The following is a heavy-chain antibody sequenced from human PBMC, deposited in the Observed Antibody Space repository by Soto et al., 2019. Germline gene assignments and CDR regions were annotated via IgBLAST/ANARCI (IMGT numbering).Heavy chain of an antibody. CDR1: GGTFSSYA. Sequence: QVQLVQSGAEVKKPGSSVKVSCKASGGTFSSYAISWVRQAPGQGLEWMGGIIPIFGTANYAQKLQGRVTITADEPTSTAYMELSSLRSEHTAVYYCARDLVAYCGGDCYPGYFDYWGQGTLVTVSS. D-gene: IGHD2-21*02. V-gene: IGHV1-69*01. J-gene: IGHJ4*02. CDR3: ARDLVAYCGGDCYPGYFDY. CDR2: IIPIFGTA.